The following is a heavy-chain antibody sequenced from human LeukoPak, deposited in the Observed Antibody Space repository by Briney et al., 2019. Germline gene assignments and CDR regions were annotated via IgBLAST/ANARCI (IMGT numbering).Heavy chain of an antibody. CDR1: GYTLTELS. J-gene: IGHJ4*02. Sequence: GASVKVSCKVSGYTLTELSMHWVRQAPGKGLEWMGGFDPEDGETIYAQKFQGRVTMTEDTSTDTAYMELSSLRSDDTAVYYCVRGAKCSGGGCDSKEYVYYFDYWGQGTLVTVSS. CDR2: FDPEDGET. V-gene: IGHV1-24*01. CDR3: VRGAKCSGGGCDSKEYVYYFDY. D-gene: IGHD6-25*01.